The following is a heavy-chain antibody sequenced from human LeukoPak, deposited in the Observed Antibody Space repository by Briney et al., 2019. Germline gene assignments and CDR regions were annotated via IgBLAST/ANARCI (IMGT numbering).Heavy chain of an antibody. V-gene: IGHV4-38-2*01. D-gene: IGHD3-3*01. Sequence: GSLRLSCAASGFTFSSYAMSWVRQAPGKGLEWIGSIYLSASSTYYNPSLESRITVSLDTSKNQFSLKLDSVTAADTAVYLCVRMTVYDLWSSYYGYFDYWSQGSLVTVSS. CDR3: VRMTVYDLWSSYYGYFDY. J-gene: IGHJ4*02. CDR2: IYLSASST. CDR1: GFTFSSYA.